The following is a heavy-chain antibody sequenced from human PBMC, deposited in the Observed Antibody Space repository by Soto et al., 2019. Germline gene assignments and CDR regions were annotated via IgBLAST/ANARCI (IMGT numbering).Heavy chain of an antibody. D-gene: IGHD3-3*01. Sequence: QVQLVQSGAEVKEPGSSVNVSCKTSGGTFGNTAVTWVRQVPGQGIEWIGGIVPQFGTANYAQKFRGRVMITADESTSTAYMDLSSLRSDDTAIYYCARDGDPGYSFWSGPLGGGRFDPWGQGTLVTVSS. CDR3: ARDGDPGYSFWSGPLGGGRFDP. CDR1: GGTFGNTA. V-gene: IGHV1-69*12. CDR2: IVPQFGTA. J-gene: IGHJ5*02.